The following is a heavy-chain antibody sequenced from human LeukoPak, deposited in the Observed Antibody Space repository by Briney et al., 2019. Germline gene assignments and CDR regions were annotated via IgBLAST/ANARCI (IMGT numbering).Heavy chain of an antibody. CDR3: AKEFIAGDGHVDCDS. CDR1: GFTISTYA. V-gene: IGHV3-23*01. Sequence: SGGSLRPSCAASGFTISTYAMTWVRQAPGKGLESVSSITSSGATTYYPDSVKGRFTISRDISKNTLYLQMNSLTAEDSAVYYCAKEFIAGDGHVDCDSWGQGTLVTVSS. J-gene: IGHJ4*02. D-gene: IGHD5-24*01. CDR2: ITSSGATT.